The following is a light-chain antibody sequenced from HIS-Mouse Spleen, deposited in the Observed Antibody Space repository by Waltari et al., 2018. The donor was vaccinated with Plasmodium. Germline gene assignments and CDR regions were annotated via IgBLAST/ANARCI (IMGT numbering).Light chain of an antibody. CDR3: QQYGSSPYT. J-gene: IGKJ2*01. V-gene: IGKV3-20*01. Sequence: IALTPSPGTLSLSPGVRAALPCRASQSVSSSYLAWYQQKPGQAPRLLIYGASSRATGIPDRFSGSGSGTDFTLTISRLEPEDFAVYYCQQYGSSPYTFGQGTKLEIK. CDR2: GAS. CDR1: QSVSSSY.